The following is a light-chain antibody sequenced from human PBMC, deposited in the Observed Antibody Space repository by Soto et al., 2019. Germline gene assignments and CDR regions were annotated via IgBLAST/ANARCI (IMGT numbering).Light chain of an antibody. Sequence: QSALTQPASVSGSPGQSITISCTGTSSDVGSYNLVSWYQQHPGKAPKLMIYEGSERPSGVSNRFSVSKSGNTASLTISGLQAEYEADYYCYSYAGSGTYVFGTGTKLTVL. CDR2: EGS. CDR3: YSYAGSGTYV. CDR1: SSDVGSYNL. V-gene: IGLV2-23*01. J-gene: IGLJ1*01.